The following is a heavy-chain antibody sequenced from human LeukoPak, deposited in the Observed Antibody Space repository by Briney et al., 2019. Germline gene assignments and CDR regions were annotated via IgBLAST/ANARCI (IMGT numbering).Heavy chain of an antibody. J-gene: IGHJ5*02. D-gene: IGHD3-9*01. V-gene: IGHV4-39*07. CDR2: IYYSGST. CDR3: ARRYFGPSTYGS. CDR1: GGSISSSSYY. Sequence: SETLSLTCTVSGGSISSSSYYWGWIRQPPGKGLEWIGNIYYSGSTNYNPSLKSRVTISVDTSRNQFSLKLSSVTAADTAVYYCARRYFGPSTYGSWGQGTLVTVSS.